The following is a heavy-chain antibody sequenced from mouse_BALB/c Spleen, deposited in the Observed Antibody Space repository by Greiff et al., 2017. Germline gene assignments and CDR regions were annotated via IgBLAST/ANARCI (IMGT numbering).Heavy chain of an antibody. V-gene: IGHV1-54*03. CDR2: INPGSGGT. J-gene: IGHJ4*01. D-gene: IGHD1-1*01. Sequence: QVQLKESGAELVRPGTSVKVSCKASGYAFTNYLIEWVKQRPGQGLEWIGVINPGSGGTNYNEKFKGKATLTADKSSSTAYMQLSSLTSDDSAVYFCARDYYGSSYGAMDYWGQGTSVTVSS. CDR1: GYAFTNYL. CDR3: ARDYYGSSYGAMDY.